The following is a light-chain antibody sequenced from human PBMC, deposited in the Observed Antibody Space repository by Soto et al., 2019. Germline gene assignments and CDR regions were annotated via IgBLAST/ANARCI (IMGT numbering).Light chain of an antibody. J-gene: IGKJ3*01. CDR3: QQYGSSPLFT. CDR1: QSVSSSY. CDR2: GAS. Sequence: EIVLTQSPGTLSLSPGERATLSCRASQSVSSSYLAWYQQKPGQAPRLLIYGASARATRIPDRFSGSGSGTDFTLTISRLEPEDFAVYYCQQYGSSPLFTFGPGTKVAIK. V-gene: IGKV3-20*01.